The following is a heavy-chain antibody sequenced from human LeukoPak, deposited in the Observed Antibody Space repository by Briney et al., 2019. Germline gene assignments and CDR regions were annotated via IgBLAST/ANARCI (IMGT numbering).Heavy chain of an antibody. CDR1: GYTFSNFA. J-gene: IGHJ4*02. CDR2: IGNGGTT. Sequence: PGGSLRLSCAASGYTFSNFAVGWVRQAPGKGLEWVSSIGNGGTTYYAGSVKGRFSISRDNSKNTLSPQVNSLRAEDTAVYYCAKMRGHPREAYYFDSWGQGALVTVSS. D-gene: IGHD1-26*01. V-gene: IGHV3-23*01. CDR3: AKMRGHPREAYYFDS.